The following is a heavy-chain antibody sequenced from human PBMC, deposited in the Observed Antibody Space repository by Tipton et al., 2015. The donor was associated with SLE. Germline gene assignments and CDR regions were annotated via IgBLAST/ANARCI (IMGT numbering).Heavy chain of an antibody. CDR3: ARSRGGASRAFDY. D-gene: IGHD3-16*01. Sequence: TLSLTCTVSGGSISSYYWSWIRQPAGKGLEWIGRIYTSGSTNYNPSPKSRVTMSVATSKDQFSLKLNSVTAADTAVYYCARSRGGASRAFDYWGQGTLVIVSS. CDR2: IYTSGST. CDR1: GGSISSYY. V-gene: IGHV4-4*07. J-gene: IGHJ4*02.